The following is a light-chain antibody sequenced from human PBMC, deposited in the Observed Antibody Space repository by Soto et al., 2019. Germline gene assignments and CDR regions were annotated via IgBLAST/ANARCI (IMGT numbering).Light chain of an antibody. J-gene: IGKJ1*01. Sequence: EIPMPHCPSTLSASVGDPLTITCRASRTXSGWLALPRQKPGKAPTILXYAFSALKRGGPPRLSGSGSATEFTLTISCRHSEYFANYYFQQYYRYTLTFGQGTKVDIK. CDR2: AFS. CDR1: RTXSGW. CDR3: QQYYRYTLT. V-gene: IGKV1-5*01.